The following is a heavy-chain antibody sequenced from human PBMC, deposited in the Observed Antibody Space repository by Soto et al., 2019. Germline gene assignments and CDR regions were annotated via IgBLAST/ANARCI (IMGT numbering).Heavy chain of an antibody. J-gene: IGHJ4*02. CDR2: IRFDGTDE. D-gene: IGHD3-10*01. CDR1: KSIFTGYG. V-gene: IGHV3-33*01. Sequence: QVLLVESGGGVAQPGMSLRLSCAASKSIFTGYGMHWVRQTPGKGLEWVAVIRFDGTDEHYADSVKGRLTISRDNFKDMLYLQMNRLRVEDTALYYCARDGIGGTALREFLDYWGQGTLVTVSS. CDR3: ARDGIGGTALREFLDY.